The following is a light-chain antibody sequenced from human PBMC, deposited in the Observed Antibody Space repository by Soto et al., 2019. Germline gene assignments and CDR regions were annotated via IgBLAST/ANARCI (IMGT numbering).Light chain of an antibody. J-gene: IGKJ5*01. CDR1: RDVGSD. CDR2: AAY. CDR3: QQLLSYLIT. V-gene: IGKV1-17*01. Sequence: TEMTQSPLAVSASGGCKIIMTCRASRDVGSDVSWYQQKPGKAPKLLIYAAYTLQSGVPLRFSGSGSGTSFTLTISSLQPEDFAPYYCQQLLSYLITFGQRTRPAIK.